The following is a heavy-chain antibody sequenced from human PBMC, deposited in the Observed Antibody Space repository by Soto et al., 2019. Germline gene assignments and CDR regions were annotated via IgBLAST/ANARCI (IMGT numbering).Heavy chain of an antibody. J-gene: IGHJ6*02. D-gene: IGHD3-16*01. V-gene: IGHV5-51*01. Sequence: GESLKISCKGSGYSFTSYWIGWVRQMPGKGLEWMGIIYPGDSDTRYSPSFQGQVTISADKSISTAYLQWSSLKASDTAMYYCARTASEGGGYYYGMDVWGQGTTVTVSS. CDR2: IYPGDSDT. CDR1: GYSFTSYW. CDR3: ARTASEGGGYYYGMDV.